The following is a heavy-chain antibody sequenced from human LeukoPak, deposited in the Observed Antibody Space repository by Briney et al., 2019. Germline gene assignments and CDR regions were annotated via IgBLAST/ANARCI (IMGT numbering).Heavy chain of an antibody. J-gene: IGHJ4*02. CDR2: IYHSGST. V-gene: IGHV4-38-2*02. CDR3: ARSGQLWTLFDY. Sequence: SETLSLTCTVSGYSISSGYYWGWIRQPPGKGLEWIGSIYHSGSTYYNPSLKSRVTISVDTSKNQFSLKLSSVTAADTAVYYCARSGQLWTLFDYWGQGTLVTVSS. D-gene: IGHD5-18*01. CDR1: GYSISSGYY.